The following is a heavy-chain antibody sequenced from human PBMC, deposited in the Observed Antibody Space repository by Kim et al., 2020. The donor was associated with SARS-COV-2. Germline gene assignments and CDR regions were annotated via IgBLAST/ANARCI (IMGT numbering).Heavy chain of an antibody. Sequence: SETLSLTCAVYGGSFSGYYWSWIRQPPGKGLEWIGEINHSGSTNYNPSLKSRVTISVDTSKNQFSLKLSSVTAADTAVYYCARGPVDSSGYSINWFDPWGQGTLVTVSS. CDR2: INHSGST. CDR3: ARGPVDSSGYSINWFDP. V-gene: IGHV4-34*01. D-gene: IGHD3-22*01. J-gene: IGHJ5*02. CDR1: GGSFSGYY.